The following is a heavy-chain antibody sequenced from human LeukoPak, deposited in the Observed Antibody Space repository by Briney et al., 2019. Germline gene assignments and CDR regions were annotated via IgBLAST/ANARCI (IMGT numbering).Heavy chain of an antibody. CDR2: INPNSGGT. CDR1: GYTFTGYY. CDR3: ARDRPTDRYGFDY. J-gene: IGHJ4*02. Sequence: ASVKVSCKASGYTFTGYYMHWVRQAPGQGLEWMGRINPNSGGTNYAQKFQGRVTMTRDTSISTAYMELSRLRSDDTAVYYCARDRPTDRYGFDYWGQGPLVTVSS. V-gene: IGHV1-2*06. D-gene: IGHD3-9*01.